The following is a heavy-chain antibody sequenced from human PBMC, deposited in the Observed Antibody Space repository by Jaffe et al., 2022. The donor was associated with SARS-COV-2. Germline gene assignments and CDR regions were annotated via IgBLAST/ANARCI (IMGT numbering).Heavy chain of an antibody. Sequence: QVQLQESGPGLVKPSETLSLTCTVSGGSISDYYLSWIRQPPGKGLEWIGYIYYSGSTSYNPSLRSRVTISVDTSKNQFSLKLSSVTAADTAVYYCARQLSGYYYFDYWGQGTLVTVSS. CDR2: IYYSGST. V-gene: IGHV4-59*01. CDR1: GGSISDYY. CDR3: ARQLSGYYYFDY. D-gene: IGHD5-12*01. J-gene: IGHJ4*02.